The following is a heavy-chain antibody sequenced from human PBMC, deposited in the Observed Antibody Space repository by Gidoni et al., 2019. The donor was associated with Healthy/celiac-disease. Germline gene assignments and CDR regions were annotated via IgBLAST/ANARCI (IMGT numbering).Heavy chain of an antibody. D-gene: IGHD1-26*01. CDR3: AREWDSGSYYGY. CDR1: GFTFTSDY. J-gene: IGHJ4*02. CDR2: INPSGGST. V-gene: IGHV1-46*01. Sequence: QVQLVQSGAEVKKPGASVKVSCKASGFTFTSDYMHWARQAPGQGLEWMGIINPSGGSTSYAQKFQGRVTMTRDTSTSTVYMELSSLRSEDTAVYYCAREWDSGSYYGYWGQGTLVTVSS.